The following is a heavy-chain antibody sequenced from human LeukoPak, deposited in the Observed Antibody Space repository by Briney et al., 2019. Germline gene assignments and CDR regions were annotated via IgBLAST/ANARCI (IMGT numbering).Heavy chain of an antibody. V-gene: IGHV4-39*01. CDR3: ARHCSGCPKPFDY. Sequence: SETLSLTCTVSGGSISSSSYYWGWIRQPPGKGLEWIGSIYYSGSTYYNPSLKSRVTISVDTSKNQFSLKLISVTAADTAVYYCARHCSGCPKPFDYWGQGTLVTVSS. J-gene: IGHJ4*02. CDR2: IYYSGST. CDR1: GGSISSSSYY. D-gene: IGHD6-19*01.